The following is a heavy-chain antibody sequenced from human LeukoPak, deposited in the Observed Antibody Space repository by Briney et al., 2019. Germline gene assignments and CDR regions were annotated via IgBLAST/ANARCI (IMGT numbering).Heavy chain of an antibody. CDR3: ARDRGYGYGYFQH. Sequence: SETLSLTCTVSGGSISSYYWSWIRQPPGKGLEWIGYIYYSGSTNYNPSLKSRVTISVDTSKNQFSLRLNSVTAADTAVYYCARDRGYGYGYFQHWGQGTLVTVSS. V-gene: IGHV4-59*01. D-gene: IGHD5-18*01. CDR1: GGSISSYY. CDR2: IYYSGST. J-gene: IGHJ1*01.